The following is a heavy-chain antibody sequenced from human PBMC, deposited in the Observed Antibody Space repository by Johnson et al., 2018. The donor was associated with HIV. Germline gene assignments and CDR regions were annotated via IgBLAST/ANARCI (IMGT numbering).Heavy chain of an antibody. Sequence: QVQLVESGGGVVQPGGSLRLSCAASGFTFNTYGMDWVRQAPGKGLEWVAVISYDGRNKYYEDSVKGRFPISRDDSKSIAHLQMNSLESGDTAVYYCVRDLVAPYSSTWSEIRPDGFDVWGQGTLVTVSS. V-gene: IGHV3-30*19. CDR3: VRDLVAPYSSTWSEIRPDGFDV. J-gene: IGHJ3*01. D-gene: IGHD6-13*01. CDR1: GFTFNTYG. CDR2: ISYDGRNK.